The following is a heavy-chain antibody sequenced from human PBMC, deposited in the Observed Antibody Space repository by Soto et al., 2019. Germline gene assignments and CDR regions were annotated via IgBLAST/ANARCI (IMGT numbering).Heavy chain of an antibody. CDR2: IYYSGST. V-gene: IGHV4-61*01. CDR3: ARDDWRYYYGSGSYPYGMDA. CDR1: GGSVSSGSYY. D-gene: IGHD3-10*01. Sequence: PSETLSLTCTVSGGSVSSGSYYWSWIRQPPGKGLEWIGYIYYSGSTNYNPSLKSRVTISVDTSKNQFSLKLSSVTAADTAVYYCARDDWRYYYGSGSYPYGMDAWGQGTTVTVSS. J-gene: IGHJ6*02.